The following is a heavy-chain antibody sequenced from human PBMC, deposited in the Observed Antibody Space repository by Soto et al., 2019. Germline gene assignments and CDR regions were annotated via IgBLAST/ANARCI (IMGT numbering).Heavy chain of an antibody. CDR2: IDHSGRT. D-gene: IGHD3-10*01. CDR3: RITIVRGLIASDY. Sequence: QVQLQQWGTGLLRHSETLSLTCAVYGGSFNTYYWCWDRPPPGKGLEWIGAIDHSGRTNYNPSLKRRVTISVDKSKKQFSLKLSSVTAADTAVYYFRITIVRGLIASDYWGQRTLVTVSS. CDR1: GGSFNTYY. V-gene: IGHV4-34*01. J-gene: IGHJ4*01.